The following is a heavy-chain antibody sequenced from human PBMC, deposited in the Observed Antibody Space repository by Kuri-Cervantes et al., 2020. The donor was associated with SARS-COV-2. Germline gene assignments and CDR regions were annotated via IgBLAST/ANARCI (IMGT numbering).Heavy chain of an antibody. J-gene: IGHJ5*02. CDR2: ISWNSGSI. CDR1: GFTFDDYA. Sequence: SLKISCAASGFTFDDYAMHWVRQAPGKGLEWVSGISWNSGSIGYADSVKGRFTISRDNAKNSLYLQMNGLRAEDTALYYCAKDRMVQGVIRGTAFDPWGQGTLVTVSS. V-gene: IGHV3-9*01. CDR3: AKDRMVQGVIRGTAFDP. D-gene: IGHD3-10*01.